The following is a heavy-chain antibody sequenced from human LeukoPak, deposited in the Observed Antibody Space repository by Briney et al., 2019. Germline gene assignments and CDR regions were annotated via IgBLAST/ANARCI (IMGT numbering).Heavy chain of an antibody. D-gene: IGHD4-17*01. Sequence: GRSLRLSCAASGFTFSSYGMHWVRQAPGKGLEWVAVVSHDGTNEFSADSVKGRFTISRDNSKDTLYLQMNSLRAEDTAVYYCARDRGPTVTAFGYWGQGTLVTVSS. V-gene: IGHV3-30*03. CDR1: GFTFSSYG. J-gene: IGHJ4*02. CDR2: VSHDGTNE. CDR3: ARDRGPTVTAFGY.